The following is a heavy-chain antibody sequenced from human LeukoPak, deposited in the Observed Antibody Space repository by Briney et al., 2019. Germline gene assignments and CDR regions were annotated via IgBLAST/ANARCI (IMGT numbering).Heavy chain of an antibody. CDR2: ISSSGGTT. V-gene: IGHV3-23*01. Sequence: WGSLRLSCAASGFTFNNYAMSWVRQAPGKGLEWVSAISSSGGTTYYVDSVKGRFTISRDSSENTLFLQMNSLRAEDTAVYYCAKEPREYCSSTSCPNWFDSWGQGTLVTVYS. CDR1: GFTFNNYA. J-gene: IGHJ5*01. D-gene: IGHD2-2*01. CDR3: AKEPREYCSSTSCPNWFDS.